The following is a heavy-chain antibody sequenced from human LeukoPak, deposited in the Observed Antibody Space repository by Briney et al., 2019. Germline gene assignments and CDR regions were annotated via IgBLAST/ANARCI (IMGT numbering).Heavy chain of an antibody. CDR3: ARHARYSSSWSFDY. Sequence: SETLSLTCTVSGGSISSSSYYWGWIRQPPGKGLEWIGSIYYSGSTYYNPSLKSRVTIPVDTSKNQFSLKLSSVTAADTAVYYCARHARYSSSWSFDYWGQGTLVTVSS. CDR1: GGSISSSSYY. V-gene: IGHV4-39*01. D-gene: IGHD6-13*01. CDR2: IYYSGST. J-gene: IGHJ4*02.